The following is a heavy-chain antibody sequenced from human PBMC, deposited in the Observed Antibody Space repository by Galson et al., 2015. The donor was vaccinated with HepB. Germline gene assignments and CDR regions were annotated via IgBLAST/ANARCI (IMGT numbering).Heavy chain of an antibody. Sequence: SLRLSCAASGFTFSSYGMHWVRQAPGKGLEWVAVIWSDGSNKYYADSVKGRFTISRDNSKNTLYLQMNSLRAEDTAVYYCAKASGGSYSRLFDSWGQGTLVTVSS. V-gene: IGHV3-33*06. CDR3: AKASGGSYSRLFDS. J-gene: IGHJ4*02. CDR1: GFTFSSYG. D-gene: IGHD1-26*01. CDR2: IWSDGSNK.